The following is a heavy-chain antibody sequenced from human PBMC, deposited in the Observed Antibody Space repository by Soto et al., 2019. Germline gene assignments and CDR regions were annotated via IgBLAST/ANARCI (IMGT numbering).Heavy chain of an antibody. J-gene: IGHJ4*02. CDR3: ARGHLPGGNTFYYDY. CDR1: GGSFSGNY. D-gene: IGHD2-15*01. Sequence: QVQLQQWGAGLLKPSETLSLTCTVYGGSFSGNYWSWIRQPPGMGLEWIGEISHSGTTNYNPSLISRVTISADTSKNQFSLKLSSVTAADTAIYYCARGHLPGGNTFYYDYWGQGTLVTVSS. V-gene: IGHV4-34*01. CDR2: ISHSGTT.